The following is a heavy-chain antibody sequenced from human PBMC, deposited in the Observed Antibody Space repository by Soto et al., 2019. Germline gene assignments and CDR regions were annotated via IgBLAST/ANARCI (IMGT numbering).Heavy chain of an antibody. CDR1: GFTFSIYG. Sequence: GGSLRLSCAASGFTFSIYGMHWFRQAPGKGLEWVAVISYDRSNKYYADSVKGRFTISRDNSKNTLYLQMNSLRAEDTAVYYCAKRAGFTIDYGDFFDYWGQGTLVTVSS. CDR3: AKRAGFTIDYGDFFDY. V-gene: IGHV3-30*18. CDR2: ISYDRSNK. D-gene: IGHD4-17*01. J-gene: IGHJ4*02.